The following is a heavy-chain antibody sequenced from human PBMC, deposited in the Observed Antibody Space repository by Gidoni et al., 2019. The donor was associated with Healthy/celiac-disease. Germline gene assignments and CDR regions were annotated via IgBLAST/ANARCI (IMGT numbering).Heavy chain of an antibody. J-gene: IGHJ6*02. Sequence: QVLLVQSGAEVKTPGSSVTVSCKSSGGTFSSYAISWGRQAPGQGLEWMGGIIPIFGTANYAQKFQGRVTITADESTSTAYMELSSLRSEDTAVYYCARGAIGDYPYYYYYYGMDVWGQGTTVTVSS. CDR2: IIPIFGTA. V-gene: IGHV1-69*01. CDR3: ARGAIGDYPYYYYYYGMDV. D-gene: IGHD4-17*01. CDR1: GGTFSSYA.